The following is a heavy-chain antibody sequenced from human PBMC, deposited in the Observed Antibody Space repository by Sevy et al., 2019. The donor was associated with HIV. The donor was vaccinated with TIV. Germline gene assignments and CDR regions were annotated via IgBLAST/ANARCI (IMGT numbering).Heavy chain of an antibody. Sequence: GGSLRLSCAASGFTFSNAWMTWVRQTPGKGLEWVGRIKSQSDGGTTDYAAPVKGRITISRDDSKNTLYLQMNCLKTEDTAVYYCTTKGDFWSGYQYFDYWGQGTLVTVSS. V-gene: IGHV3-15*01. J-gene: IGHJ4*02. D-gene: IGHD3-3*01. CDR1: GFTFSNAW. CDR2: IKSQSDGGTT. CDR3: TTKGDFWSGYQYFDY.